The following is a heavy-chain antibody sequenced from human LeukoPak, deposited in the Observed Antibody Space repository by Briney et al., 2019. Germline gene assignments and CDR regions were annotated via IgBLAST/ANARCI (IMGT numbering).Heavy chain of an antibody. Sequence: GGSLRLSCAASGFTFSSYAMSWVPHAPGKGLEWVSAISGSGGSTYYADSVKGRFTISRDNSKNTLYLQMNSLRAEDTAVYYCAKDERGYSYGSDYWGQGTLVTVSS. V-gene: IGHV3-23*01. CDR1: GFTFSSYA. D-gene: IGHD5-18*01. J-gene: IGHJ4*02. CDR2: ISGSGGST. CDR3: AKDERGYSYGSDY.